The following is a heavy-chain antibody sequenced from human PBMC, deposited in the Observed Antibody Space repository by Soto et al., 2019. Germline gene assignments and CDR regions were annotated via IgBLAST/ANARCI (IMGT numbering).Heavy chain of an antibody. V-gene: IGHV4-59*01. J-gene: IGHJ4*02. CDR3: AQLGSGYSSASLDY. Sequence: SETLSLTCTVSGGSISSYYWSWIRQPPGKGLEWIGYIYYSGSTNYNPSLKSRVTISVDTSKNQFSLKLSSVTAADTAVYYCAQLGSGYSSASLDYWGQGTLVTVSS. D-gene: IGHD6-25*01. CDR1: GGSISSYY. CDR2: IYYSGST.